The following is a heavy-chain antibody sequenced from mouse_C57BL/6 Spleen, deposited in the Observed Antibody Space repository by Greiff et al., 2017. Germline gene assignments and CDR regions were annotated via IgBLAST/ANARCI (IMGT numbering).Heavy chain of an antibody. J-gene: IGHJ2*01. V-gene: IGHV1-69*01. CDR3: ATGTRDYFDY. Sequence: QVQLQQPGAELVMPGASVKLSCKASGYTFTSYWMHWVKQRPGQGLEWIGEIDPSDSYTNYNQKFKGKSTLTVDKSSSTAYMQLSSLTSEDSAVYYCATGTRDYFDYWGQGTTLPVSS. D-gene: IGHD4-1*01. CDR2: IDPSDSYT. CDR1: GYTFTSYW.